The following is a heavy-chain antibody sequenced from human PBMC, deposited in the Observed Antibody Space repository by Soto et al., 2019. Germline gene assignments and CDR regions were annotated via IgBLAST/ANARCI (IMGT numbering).Heavy chain of an antibody. CDR3: AKPPQRIMVRGAPITPGRDV. D-gene: IGHD3-10*01. CDR1: GFTFSSYA. Sequence: GGSLRLSCAASGFTFSSYAMSWVRQAPGKGLEWVSAISGSGGSTYYADSVKGRFTIPRDNPKNTLYLQKNSLRAEDTAVYYCAKPPQRIMVRGAPITPGRDVWGQGTTVTVSS. J-gene: IGHJ6*02. V-gene: IGHV3-23*01. CDR2: ISGSGGST.